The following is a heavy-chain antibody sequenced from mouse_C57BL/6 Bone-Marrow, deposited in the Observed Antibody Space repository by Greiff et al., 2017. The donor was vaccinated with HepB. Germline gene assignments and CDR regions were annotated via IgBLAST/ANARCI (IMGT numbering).Heavy chain of an antibody. CDR1: GYTFTSYW. CDR3: ARRGIRNYAMDY. J-gene: IGHJ4*01. CDR2: IDPSDSYT. Sequence: QVQLQQPGAELVMPGASVKLSCKASGYTFTSYWMHWVKQRPGQGLEWIGEIDPSDSYTNYNQKFKGKSTLTVDKSSSTAYMQLSSLTSEDSAVDYCARRGIRNYAMDYWGQGTSVTVSS. D-gene: IGHD2-4*01. V-gene: IGHV1-69*01.